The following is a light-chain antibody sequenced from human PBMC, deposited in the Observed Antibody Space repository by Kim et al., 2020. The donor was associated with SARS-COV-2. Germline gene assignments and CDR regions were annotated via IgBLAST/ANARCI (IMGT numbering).Light chain of an antibody. J-gene: IGKJ4*01. CDR3: QQRSNWPPALT. V-gene: IGKV3-11*01. CDR1: QSVSSY. Sequence: PGERATLSCRASQSVSSYLAWYQQKPGQAPRLLIYDASNRATGIPARFSGSGSGTGFTLTISSLEPEDFAVYYCQQRSNWPPALTFGGGTKVEIK. CDR2: DAS.